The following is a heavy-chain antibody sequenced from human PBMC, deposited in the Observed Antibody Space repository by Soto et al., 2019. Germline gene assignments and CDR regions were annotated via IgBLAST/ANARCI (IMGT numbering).Heavy chain of an antibody. CDR2: INHSGST. V-gene: IGHV4-34*01. Sequence: PSETLSLTCAVYGGSFSGYYWIWIRQPPGKGLEWIGEINHSGSTNYNPSLKSRVTISVDTSKNQFSLKLSSVTAADTAVYYCARGGGPYSSSWYRFDPWGQGTLVTVSS. D-gene: IGHD6-13*01. J-gene: IGHJ5*02. CDR1: GGSFSGYY. CDR3: ARGGGPYSSSWYRFDP.